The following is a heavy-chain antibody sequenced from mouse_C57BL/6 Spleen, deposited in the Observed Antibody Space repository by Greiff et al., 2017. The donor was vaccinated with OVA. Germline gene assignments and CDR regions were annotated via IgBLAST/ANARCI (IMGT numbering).Heavy chain of an antibody. Sequence: VQLKESGPELVKPGASVKISCKASGYSFTDYNMNWVKQSNGKSLEWIGVINPNYGTTSYNQKFKGKATLTVDQSSSTAYMQLNSLTSEDSAVYYCARWGYGSSYPFAYWGQGTLVTVSA. CDR3: ARWGYGSSYPFAY. CDR1: GYSFTDYN. V-gene: IGHV1-39*01. J-gene: IGHJ3*01. CDR2: INPNYGTT. D-gene: IGHD1-1*01.